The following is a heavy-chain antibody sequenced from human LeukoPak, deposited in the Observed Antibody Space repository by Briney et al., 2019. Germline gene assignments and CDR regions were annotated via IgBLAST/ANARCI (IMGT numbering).Heavy chain of an antibody. D-gene: IGHD2-2*01. Sequence: ASVKVSCKASGGTFSSYAISWVRQAPGQGLEWMGGIIPIFGTANYAQKFQGRVTITADESTSTAYMGLSSLRSEDTAVYYCARDEICSSTSCSQGFDPWGQGTLVTVSS. J-gene: IGHJ5*02. CDR3: ARDEICSSTSCSQGFDP. CDR1: GGTFSSYA. CDR2: IIPIFGTA. V-gene: IGHV1-69*01.